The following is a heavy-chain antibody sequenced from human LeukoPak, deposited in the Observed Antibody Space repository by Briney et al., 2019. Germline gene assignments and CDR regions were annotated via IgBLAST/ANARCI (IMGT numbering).Heavy chain of an antibody. V-gene: IGHV4-30-4*08. CDR2: IYYSGST. CDR3: ASLLLWFGESIYNWFDP. D-gene: IGHD3-10*01. Sequence: SQTLSLTXTVSGGSISSGDYYWSCIRQPPGKGLEWIGYIYYSGSTYYNPSLKSRVTISVDTSKNQFSLKLSSVTAADTAVYYCASLLLWFGESIYNWFDPWGQGTLVTVSS. CDR1: GGSISSGDYY. J-gene: IGHJ5*02.